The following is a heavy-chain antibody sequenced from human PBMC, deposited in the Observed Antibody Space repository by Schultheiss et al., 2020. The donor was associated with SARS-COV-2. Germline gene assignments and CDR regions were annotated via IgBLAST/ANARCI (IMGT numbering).Heavy chain of an antibody. CDR3: ARDDKESYFFDY. D-gene: IGHD2-21*01. CDR2: IKDDGTAK. V-gene: IGHV3-7*01. Sequence: GESLKISCAASRFIFSGYWMSWVRQAPQKGLEWVASIKDDGTAKYYVDSVKGRFTISRDNAENSLYLQMSSLRAEDTAVYYCARDDKESYFFDYWGQGTLVTVSS. CDR1: RFIFSGYW. J-gene: IGHJ4*02.